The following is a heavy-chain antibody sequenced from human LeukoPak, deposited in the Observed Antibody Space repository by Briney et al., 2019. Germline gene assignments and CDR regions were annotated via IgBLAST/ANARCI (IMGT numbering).Heavy chain of an antibody. CDR3: ARRTPGPQLGDYVAYYFDL. V-gene: IGHV4-4*09. D-gene: IGHD3-10*02. Sequence: SETLSLTCTVSGDSIRTNSWIWVRQPPEKGLEWIGYIYSRGTTKYNPSLKSRGTISIDSSKNQLSLKLTSVTAADAAVYNCARRTPGPQLGDYVAYYFDLWGLGALVTVSS. J-gene: IGHJ4*02. CDR2: IYSRGTT. CDR1: GDSIRTNS.